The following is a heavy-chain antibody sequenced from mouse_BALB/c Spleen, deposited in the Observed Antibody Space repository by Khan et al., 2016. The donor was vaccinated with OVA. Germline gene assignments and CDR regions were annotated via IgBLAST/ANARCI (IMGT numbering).Heavy chain of an antibody. D-gene: IGHD1-1*01. CDR2: IAPGSGST. CDR1: GYTFTSYW. CDR3: VRSNCYGSGLYAMDY. V-gene: IGHV1S41*01. J-gene: IGHJ4*01. Sequence: DLVKPGASVKLSCKASGYTFTSYWINWIKQRPGQGLLCIGRIAPGSGSTYYSDMFKGTATLTVDTSSSTAFIQLSSLSSEASAVYVCVRSNCYGSGLYAMDYWGQGTSVTVSS.